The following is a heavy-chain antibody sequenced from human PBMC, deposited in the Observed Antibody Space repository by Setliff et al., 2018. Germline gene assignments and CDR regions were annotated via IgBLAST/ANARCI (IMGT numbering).Heavy chain of an antibody. J-gene: IGHJ5*02. CDR2: MNPNSGNT. D-gene: IGHD3-3*01. Sequence: ASVKVSCKASGYTFTSYDINWVRQATGQGLEWMGWMNPNSGNTGYAQKFQGRVTMTRNTSISTAYMELSSLRSDDTAVYYCARDTYIGDFWSGYYIQGQFDPWGQGTLVTVSS. CDR3: ARDTYIGDFWSGYYIQGQFDP. V-gene: IGHV1-8*02. CDR1: GYTFTSYD.